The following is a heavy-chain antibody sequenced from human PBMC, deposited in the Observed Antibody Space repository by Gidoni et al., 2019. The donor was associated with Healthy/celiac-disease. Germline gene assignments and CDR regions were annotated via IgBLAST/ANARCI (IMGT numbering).Heavy chain of an antibody. CDR3: ARDTGYDILTGDYAFDI. V-gene: IGHV4-61*01. J-gene: IGHJ3*02. D-gene: IGHD3-9*01. CDR2: IYYSGST. CDR1: GGSVSSGSYY. Sequence: QVQLQESGPGLVKPSETLSLTCTVSGGSVSSGSYYWSWIRQPPGKGLEWIGYIYYSGSTNYNPSLKSRVTISVDTSKNQFSLKLSSVTAADTAVYYCARDTGYDILTGDYAFDIWGQGTMVTVSS.